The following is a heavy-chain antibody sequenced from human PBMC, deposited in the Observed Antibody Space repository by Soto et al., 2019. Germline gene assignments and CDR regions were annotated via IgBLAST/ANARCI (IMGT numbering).Heavy chain of an antibody. J-gene: IGHJ6*02. V-gene: IGHV1-18*01. CDR3: ARVKGCGGDCYQYYYGMDV. D-gene: IGHD2-21*02. CDR1: GYTFTSYG. Sequence: GASVKVSCKASGYTFTSYGISWVRQAPGQGLEWMGWISAYNGNTNYAQKLQGRVTMTTDTSTSTAYMELRSLRSDDTAVYYCARVKGCGGDCYQYYYGMDVWGQGTTVTVSS. CDR2: ISAYNGNT.